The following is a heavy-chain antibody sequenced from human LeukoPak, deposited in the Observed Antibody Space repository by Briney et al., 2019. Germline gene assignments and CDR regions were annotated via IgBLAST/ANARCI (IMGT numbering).Heavy chain of an antibody. CDR3: ARLLA. J-gene: IGHJ5*02. V-gene: IGHV3-30*03. D-gene: IGHD2/OR15-2a*01. Sequence: GRSLRLSCAASGFTFSSYGMHWVRQAPGKGLEWVAVISYDGSNIYYGDSVKGRFTISRDNAKNSVYLQINSLRAEDTAVYYCARLLAWGQGTLVTVSS. CDR2: ISYDGSNI. CDR1: GFTFSSYG.